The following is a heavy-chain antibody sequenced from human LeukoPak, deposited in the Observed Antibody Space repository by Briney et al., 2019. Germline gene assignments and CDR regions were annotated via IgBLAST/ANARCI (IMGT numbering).Heavy chain of an antibody. CDR2: ISHDGNNK. CDR3: ARDWGNWGYGWYFDH. Sequence: GTSLRLSCVASGFTFSIYGMHWVRQAPGKGLEWVAVISHDGNNKYYVDSVKGRFTISRDNSKNTLYLQMNTLRVEDTAVYYCARDWGNWGYGWYFDHWGQGTLVTVSS. J-gene: IGHJ4*02. D-gene: IGHD7-27*01. V-gene: IGHV3-30*03. CDR1: GFTFSIYG.